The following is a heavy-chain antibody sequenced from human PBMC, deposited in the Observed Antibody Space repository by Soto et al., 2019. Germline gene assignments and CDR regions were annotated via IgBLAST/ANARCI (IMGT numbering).Heavy chain of an antibody. CDR1: SGSISSYN. CDR2: INYSGST. J-gene: IGHJ4*02. D-gene: IGHD3-10*01. CDR3: AREHYYALDY. V-gene: IGHV4-59*01. Sequence: PSETLSLTCTVSSGSISSYNWNWVRQPPGKGLEWIGFINYSGSTHYNPSLKSRVTISLDTSKNQFSLKLNSVTAADTAVYYCAREHYYALDYWGPGTLVTVSS.